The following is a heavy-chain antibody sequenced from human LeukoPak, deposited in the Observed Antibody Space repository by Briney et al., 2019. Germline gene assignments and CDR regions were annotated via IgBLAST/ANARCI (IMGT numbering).Heavy chain of an antibody. J-gene: IGHJ3*02. CDR1: GLTFNTYG. CDR3: AREGLVLDAFDI. CDR2: ISSSSSYI. Sequence: GGSLRLSCAASGLTFNTYGMGWVRQAPGEGLEWVSFISSSSSYIYYADSMKGRFTISRDNVKNSLYLQMNSLRAEDTAVYYCAREGLVLDAFDIWGQGTMVTVSS. V-gene: IGHV3-21*01.